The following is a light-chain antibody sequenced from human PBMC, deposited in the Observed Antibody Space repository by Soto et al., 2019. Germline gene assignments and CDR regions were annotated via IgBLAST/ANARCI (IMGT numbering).Light chain of an antibody. V-gene: IGLV2-14*01. CDR3: SSYTNINTRACV. Sequence: QSALTQPASVSASPGQSITISCTGTSSDVGFYNYVSWYQHLPGKAPKLMIYEVTDRPSGVSNRFSGSKSGNTASLTISGLQAEDEAEYYCSSYTNINTRACVFGTGTKVTVL. CDR2: EVT. CDR1: SSDVGFYNY. J-gene: IGLJ1*01.